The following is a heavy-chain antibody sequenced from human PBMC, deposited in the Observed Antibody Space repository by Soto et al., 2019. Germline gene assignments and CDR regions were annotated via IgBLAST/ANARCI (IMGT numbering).Heavy chain of an antibody. J-gene: IGHJ4*02. Sequence: EVQLLASGGGLVQPGGSLRLSCAASGFTFSSYAMSWVRQAPGKGLEWVSAISGSGGSTYYADSVKGRFTISRDNSKNTLYLQRNSLRAEDTAVYYCAKDRLSGSGQSSFDYWGQGTLVTVSS. CDR3: AKDRLSGSGQSSFDY. CDR2: ISGSGGST. D-gene: IGHD3-10*01. CDR1: GFTFSSYA. V-gene: IGHV3-23*01.